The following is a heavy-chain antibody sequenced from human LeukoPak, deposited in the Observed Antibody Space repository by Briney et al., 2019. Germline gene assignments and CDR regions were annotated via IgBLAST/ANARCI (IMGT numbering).Heavy chain of an antibody. V-gene: IGHV3-30*18. CDR1: GFTFSSYG. CDR2: ISYDGSNK. Sequence: PGGSLRLSCAASGFTFSSYGMHWVRQAPGKGLEWVAVISYDGSNKYYADSVKGRFTISRDNSKNTLYLQMNSLRAEDTAVYYCAKELGYCSSTSCYVYYYYGMDVWGKGTTVTVSS. CDR3: AKELGYCSSTSCYVYYYYGMDV. D-gene: IGHD2-2*01. J-gene: IGHJ6*04.